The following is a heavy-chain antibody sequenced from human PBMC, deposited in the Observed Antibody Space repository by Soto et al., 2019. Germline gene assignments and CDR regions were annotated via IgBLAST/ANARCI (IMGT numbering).Heavy chain of an antibody. CDR2: IYYSGST. J-gene: IGHJ5*02. CDR3: ARARGPRSGFDP. Sequence: SETLSLTCTVSGGSISSYYWSWIRQPPGKGLEWIGYIYYSGSTNYNPSLKSRVTISVDTSKNQFSLKLSSVTAADTAVYYCARARGPRSGFDPWGQGTLVTVSS. D-gene: IGHD3-10*01. CDR1: GGSISSYY. V-gene: IGHV4-59*01.